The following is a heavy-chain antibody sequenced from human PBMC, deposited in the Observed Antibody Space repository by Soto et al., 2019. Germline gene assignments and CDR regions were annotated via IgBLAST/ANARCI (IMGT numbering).Heavy chain of an antibody. CDR2: ISGSGGST. Sequence: EVQLLESGGGLVQPGGSLRLSCAASGFTFSSYAMSWVRQAPGKGLEWVSGISGSGGSTYYADSVKGRFTISRDNSKNSLYLQTIRLRAEDTAVYYCAKERGYNDGYDAMDVWGQGTTVTVSS. D-gene: IGHD1-1*01. CDR1: GFTFSSYA. CDR3: AKERGYNDGYDAMDV. V-gene: IGHV3-23*01. J-gene: IGHJ6*02.